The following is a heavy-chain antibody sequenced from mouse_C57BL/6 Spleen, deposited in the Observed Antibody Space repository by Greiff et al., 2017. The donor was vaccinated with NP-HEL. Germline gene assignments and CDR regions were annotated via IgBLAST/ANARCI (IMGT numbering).Heavy chain of an antibody. CDR1: GYTFTSYW. CDR2: IYPSDSET. CDR3: ARSDGYFDY. Sequence: QVQLQQPGAELVRPGSSVKLSCKASGYTFTSYWMDWVKQRPGQGLEWIGNIYPSDSETHYNQKFKDKATLTVDKSSSTAYMQLRSLTSEDSAFYYCARSDGYFDYWGQGTTLTVSS. J-gene: IGHJ2*01. V-gene: IGHV1-61*01. D-gene: IGHD2-3*01.